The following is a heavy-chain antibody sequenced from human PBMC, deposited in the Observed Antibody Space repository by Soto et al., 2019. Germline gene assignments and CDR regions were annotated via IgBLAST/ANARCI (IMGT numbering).Heavy chain of an antibody. Sequence: PGGSLRLSCAVSGSIFKNYALSWVRQAPGKGLEWVASITRDGYNKYYADSVKGRFTISRDNSKNTLSLQMTALRVEDSSVYYCTKSSGGSSSVGMDYWGPGTLVTVSS. CDR3: TKSSGGSSSVGMDY. J-gene: IGHJ4*02. D-gene: IGHD6-6*01. CDR1: GSIFKNYA. V-gene: IGHV3-30*04. CDR2: ITRDGYNK.